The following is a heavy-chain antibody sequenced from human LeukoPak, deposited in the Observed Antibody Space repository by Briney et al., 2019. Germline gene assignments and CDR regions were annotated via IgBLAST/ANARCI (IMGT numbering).Heavy chain of an antibody. D-gene: IGHD4-17*01. CDR1: GGTFSSYA. Sequence: ASVKVSCKASGGTFSSYAINWVRQAPGQGLEWMGGIIPIFGTANYAQKFQGRVTITADESTSTAYMELSSLRSEDTAVYYCARVPPNNNDYGDYTPYYYYYGIDVWGQGTTVTVS. V-gene: IGHV1-69*13. CDR2: IIPIFGTA. J-gene: IGHJ6*02. CDR3: ARVPPNNNDYGDYTPYYYYYGIDV.